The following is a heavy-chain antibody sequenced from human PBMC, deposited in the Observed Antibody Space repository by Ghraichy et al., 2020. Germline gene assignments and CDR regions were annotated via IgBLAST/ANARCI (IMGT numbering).Heavy chain of an antibody. Sequence: GGSLRLSCAASGFTFSNYAMSWVRQAPGKGLEWVSGISGSGGSTFNADSVKGRFTISRDNSKNSLYLQMNSLRAEDTAVYFCAKGVLSLDSYSSSWSYFDYWGQGKLVTVSS. D-gene: IGHD6-13*01. V-gene: IGHV3-23*01. CDR3: AKGVLSLDSYSSSWSYFDY. CDR2: ISGSGGST. CDR1: GFTFSNYA. J-gene: IGHJ4*02.